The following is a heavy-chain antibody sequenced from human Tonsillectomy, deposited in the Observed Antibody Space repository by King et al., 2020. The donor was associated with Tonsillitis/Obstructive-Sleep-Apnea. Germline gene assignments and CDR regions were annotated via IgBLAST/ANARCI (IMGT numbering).Heavy chain of an antibody. Sequence: VQLVESGGGLVQPGGSLRLSCAASGFTFSNNYMNWVRQAPGKGLEWVSVIYSGGSTYYTDSVKDRFTISRDNSKNTLYLQMNTLRAEDTALYYCARGYRYSTGWYNFDYWGQGTLVTVSS. CDR3: ARGYRYSTGWYNFDY. CDR1: GFTFSNNY. CDR2: IYSGGST. J-gene: IGHJ4*02. D-gene: IGHD6-19*01. V-gene: IGHV3-66*01.